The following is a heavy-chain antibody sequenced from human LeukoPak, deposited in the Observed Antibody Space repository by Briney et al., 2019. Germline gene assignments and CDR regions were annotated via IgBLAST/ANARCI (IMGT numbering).Heavy chain of an antibody. CDR1: GGSISSYY. D-gene: IGHD6-13*01. Sequence: SETLSLTCTVSGGSISSYYWRWIRQPPGKGLEWIGYIYYSGSTNYNPSLKSRVAISVDTSKNQFSLKVSSVTAADTAVYYCARSYYSSSWYYFDYWGQGTLVTVSS. J-gene: IGHJ4*02. CDR3: ARSYYSSSWYYFDY. CDR2: IYYSGST. V-gene: IGHV4-59*01.